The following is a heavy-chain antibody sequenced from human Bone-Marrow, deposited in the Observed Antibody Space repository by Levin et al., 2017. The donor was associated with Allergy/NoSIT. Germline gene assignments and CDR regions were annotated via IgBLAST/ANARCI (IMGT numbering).Heavy chain of an antibody. CDR2: IYYSGST. Sequence: SETLSLTCTVSGGSISSSSYYWGWIRQPPGKGLEWIGSIYYSGSTYYNPSLKSRVTISVDTSKNQFSLKLSSVTAADTAVYYCARHPIAADGTGAFDSWGQGTMVTVSS. CDR3: ARHPIAADGTGAFDS. V-gene: IGHV4-39*01. CDR1: GGSISSSSYY. J-gene: IGHJ3*02. D-gene: IGHD6-13*01.